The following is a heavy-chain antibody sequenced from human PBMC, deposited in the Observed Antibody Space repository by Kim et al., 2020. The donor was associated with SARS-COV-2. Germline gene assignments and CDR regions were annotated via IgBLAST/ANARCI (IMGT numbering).Heavy chain of an antibody. CDR3: ARGWWYYYGSGSYLGTNWFDP. CDR1: GGSFSGYY. J-gene: IGHJ5*02. D-gene: IGHD3-10*01. CDR2: INHSGST. Sequence: SETLSLTCAVYGGSFSGYYWSWIRQPPGKGLEWIGEINHSGSTNYNPSLKIRVTISVDTSKNQFSLKLSSVTAADTAVYYCARGWWYYYGSGSYLGTNWFDPWGQGTLVTVSS. V-gene: IGHV4-34*01.